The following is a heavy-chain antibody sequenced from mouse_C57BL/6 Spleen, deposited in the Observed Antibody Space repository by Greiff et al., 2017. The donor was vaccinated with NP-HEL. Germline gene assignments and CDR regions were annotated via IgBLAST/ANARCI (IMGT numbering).Heavy chain of an antibody. CDR2: ISSGSSTL. V-gene: IGHV5-17*01. J-gene: IGHJ4*01. D-gene: IGHD3-2*02. CDR3: ASQDYYYAMDY. Sequence: DVHLVESGGGLVKPGGSLKLSCAASGFTFSDYGMHWVRQAPETGLEWVAYISSGSSTLYYADTVTGRFTISRDNAKHTLFMQMTSLRSEDTAMYYCASQDYYYAMDYWGQGTSVTVSS. CDR1: GFTFSDYG.